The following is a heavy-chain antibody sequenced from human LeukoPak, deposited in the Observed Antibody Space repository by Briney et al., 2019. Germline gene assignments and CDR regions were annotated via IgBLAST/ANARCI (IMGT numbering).Heavy chain of an antibody. D-gene: IGHD3/OR15-3a*01. Sequence: PGGSLRLSCAVSGFRVSDYYMSWVRQAPGKGLEWVGLIRDSGEAFYADFVRGRFAISRDESENTLYLQVNSLRVEDTAVYFCARDRAALQDWVEFDPWGQGTPVIVSS. V-gene: IGHV3-66*03. CDR3: ARDRAALQDWVEFDP. J-gene: IGHJ5*02. CDR1: GFRVSDYY. CDR2: IRDSGEA.